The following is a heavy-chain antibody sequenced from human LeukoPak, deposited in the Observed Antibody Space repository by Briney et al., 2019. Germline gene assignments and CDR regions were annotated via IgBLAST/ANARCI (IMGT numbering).Heavy chain of an antibody. CDR2: IYSGST. D-gene: IGHD3-3*01. V-gene: IGHV4-61*02. CDR1: GGSISSGSYY. CDR3: ARRASYGYYRRYFDY. J-gene: IGHJ4*02. Sequence: SQTLSLTCTVSGGSISSGSYYWSWIRQPAGKGLEWIGRIYSGSTYYNPSLRSRVTISVDTSKNQFSLNLSSVTAADTAVYYCARRASYGYYRRYFDYWGQGTLVTVSS.